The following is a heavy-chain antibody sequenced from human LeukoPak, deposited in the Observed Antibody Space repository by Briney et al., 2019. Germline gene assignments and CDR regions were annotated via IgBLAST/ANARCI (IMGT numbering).Heavy chain of an antibody. CDR2: IHYSGSS. CDR1: GVSITTYY. Sequence: SETLSLTCTVSGVSITTYYWSWIRQPPGKGLEWIGYIHYSGSSSYNPTLKSRVTISVDMSRNQFSLKLGSVTAADTAVYYCARGRDGYQGWGQGTLVTVSS. CDR3: ARGRDGYQG. V-gene: IGHV4-59*01. D-gene: IGHD5-24*01. J-gene: IGHJ4*02.